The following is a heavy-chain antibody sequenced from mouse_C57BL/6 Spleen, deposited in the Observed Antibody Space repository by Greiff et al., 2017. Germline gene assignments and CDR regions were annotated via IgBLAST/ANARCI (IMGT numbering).Heavy chain of an antibody. V-gene: IGHV1-53*01. CDR3: ARLSSSYVYAMDY. CDR2: INPSNGGT. CDR1: GYTFTSYW. J-gene: IGHJ4*01. Sequence: VQLKQPGTELVKPGASVKLSCKASGYTFTSYWMHWVKQRPGQGLEWIGNINPSNGGTNYNEKFKSKATLTVDKSSSTAYMQLSSLTSEDSAVYYCARLSSSYVYAMDYWGQGTSVTVSS. D-gene: IGHD1-1*01.